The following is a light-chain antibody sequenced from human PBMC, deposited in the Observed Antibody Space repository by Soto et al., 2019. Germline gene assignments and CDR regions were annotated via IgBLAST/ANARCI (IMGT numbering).Light chain of an antibody. V-gene: IGLV2-11*01. CDR2: DVS. CDR1: SSDVGGSKY. CDR3: CSYAGSSSV. J-gene: IGLJ1*01. Sequence: QPALAQPRSVSGSPGQSVTISCTGSSSDVGGSKYVSWYQQHPDKAPKLMIYDVSKRPSGVPARFSGSKSGNTAFLAISGLKTQHEADYYCCSYAGSSSVVGTGTKVTV.